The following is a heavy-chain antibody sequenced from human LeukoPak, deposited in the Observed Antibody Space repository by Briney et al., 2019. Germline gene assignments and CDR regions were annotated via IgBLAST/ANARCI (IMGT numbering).Heavy chain of an antibody. V-gene: IGHV5-51*01. J-gene: IGHJ6*02. CDR2: IYPGGSDT. CDR1: GYSFTSYW. CDR3: ARGLKLEYYYYYGMDV. Sequence: GESLKISCKGSGYSFTSYWIGWVRQMPGKGLEWMGIIYPGGSDTRYSPSFQGQVTISADKSISTAYLQWSSLKASDTAMYYCARGLKLEYYYYYGMDVWGQGTTVTVSS. D-gene: IGHD1-1*01.